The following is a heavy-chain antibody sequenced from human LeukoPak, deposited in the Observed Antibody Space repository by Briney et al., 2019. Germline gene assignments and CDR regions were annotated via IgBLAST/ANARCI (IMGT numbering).Heavy chain of an antibody. CDR2: INHSGST. V-gene: IGHV4-34*01. Sequence: SETLSLTCAVYGGSFSGYYWSWIRQPPGKGLEWIGEINHSGSTNYNTSLKSRVTISVDTSKNQFSLKLSSVTAADTAVYYCARDVMGYCSGGSCYRNWFDPWGQGTLVTVSS. CDR3: ARDVMGYCSGGSCYRNWFDP. J-gene: IGHJ5*02. CDR1: GGSFSGYY. D-gene: IGHD2-15*01.